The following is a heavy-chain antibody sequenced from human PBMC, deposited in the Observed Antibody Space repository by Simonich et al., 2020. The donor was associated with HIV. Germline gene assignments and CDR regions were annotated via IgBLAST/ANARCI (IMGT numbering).Heavy chain of an antibody. V-gene: IGHV4-34*01. J-gene: IGHJ4*02. CDR2: INNSGIT. CDR1: CGSFSGYY. Sequence: QVQLQQWGAGLLKPSETLSLTCAVYCGSFSGYYWSWNRQPPGKGMEWIGEINNSGITNYKSSLNSRATISVDKSKNQFSLKLSSVTAADTAIYYCARRDRELILYFDYWGQGNLVTVSS. D-gene: IGHD3-3*01. CDR3: ARRDRELILYFDY.